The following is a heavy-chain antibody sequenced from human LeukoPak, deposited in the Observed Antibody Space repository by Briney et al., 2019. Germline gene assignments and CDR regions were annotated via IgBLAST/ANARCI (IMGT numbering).Heavy chain of an antibody. Sequence: ASVKVSSKASGYTFTSYGISWVRQAPGQGLEWMGWISAYNGNTNYAQKLQGRVTMTTDTSTSTAYMELRSLRSDDTAVYYCARVVYGSGSNLNWFDPWGQGTLVTVSS. V-gene: IGHV1-18*01. J-gene: IGHJ5*02. D-gene: IGHD3-10*01. CDR3: ARVVYGSGSNLNWFDP. CDR1: GYTFTSYG. CDR2: ISAYNGNT.